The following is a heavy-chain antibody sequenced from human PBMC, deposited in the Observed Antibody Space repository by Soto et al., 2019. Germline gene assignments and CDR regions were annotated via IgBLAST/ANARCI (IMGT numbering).Heavy chain of an antibody. D-gene: IGHD3-16*02. CDR2: IYNDGTT. Sequence: GGSLRLSCVASGFSVGSNYMTWVRQPPGKGLEWVSIIYNDGTTFYADSVKGRFTISRDSSKNTVYLQMTSLRVDDTAVYYCASDPGMWGLSLHYWGRESRVTSPQ. CDR1: GFSVGSNY. CDR3: ASDPGMWGLSLHY. V-gene: IGHV3-53*01. J-gene: IGHJ4*02.